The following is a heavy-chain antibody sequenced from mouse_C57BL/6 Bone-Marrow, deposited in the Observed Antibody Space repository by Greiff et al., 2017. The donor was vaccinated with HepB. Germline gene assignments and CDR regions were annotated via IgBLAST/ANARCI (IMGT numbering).Heavy chain of an antibody. Sequence: EVKLMESGEGLVKPGGSLKLSCAASGFTFSSYAMSWVRRTPEKRLEWVAYISSGGDYIYYADTVKGRFTISRDNARNTLYLQMSRLKSEDTAMYYCTRGGLWFAYWGQGTLVTVSA. CDR3: TRGGLWFAY. CDR1: GFTFSSYA. V-gene: IGHV5-9-1*02. J-gene: IGHJ3*01. CDR2: ISSGGDYI.